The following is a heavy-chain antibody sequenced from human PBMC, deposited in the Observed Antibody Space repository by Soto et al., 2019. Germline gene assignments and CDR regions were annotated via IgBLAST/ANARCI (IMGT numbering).Heavy chain of an antibody. CDR2: INAGNGNT. J-gene: IGHJ6*02. D-gene: IGHD6-19*01. CDR1: GYPFTSYA. V-gene: IGHV1-3*01. CDR3: ASPHGLRIAVAGLGGV. Sequence: QVQLVQSGAEVKKPGASVTVSCKASGYPFTSYAMHCVRQAPGQRLEWMGWINAGNGNTKYSQKFQGRVTITRDTSASTAYMEPSSLRSEDTAVYYCASPHGLRIAVAGLGGVWGQGTTVTVSS.